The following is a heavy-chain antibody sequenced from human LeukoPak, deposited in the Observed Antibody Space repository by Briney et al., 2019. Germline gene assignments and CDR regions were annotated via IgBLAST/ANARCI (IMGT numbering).Heavy chain of an antibody. CDR3: AREGRAPIQPWLPDYYYYGMDV. D-gene: IGHD5-18*01. CDR2: IIPILGIA. Sequence: SVKVSCKASGGTFSSYAISWVRQAPGQGLEWMGRIIPILGIANYAQKFQGRVTITADKSTSTAYMELSSLRSEDTAVYYCAREGRAPIQPWLPDYYYYGMDVWGQGTTVTVSS. V-gene: IGHV1-69*04. J-gene: IGHJ6*02. CDR1: GGTFSSYA.